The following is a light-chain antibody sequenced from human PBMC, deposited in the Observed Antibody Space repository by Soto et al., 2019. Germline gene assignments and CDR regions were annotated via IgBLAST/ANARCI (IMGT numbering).Light chain of an antibody. CDR2: GAS. CDR1: QSVSGN. Sequence: EIVMTQSPATLSVSPGERATLSCRASQSVSGNLAWYQQKPGQAPRLLIYGASTSATGIPARFSGSGSGTEFTLTISSLQSEEFAIYYCQQYNKWPTWTFGQGTKVDIK. J-gene: IGKJ1*01. V-gene: IGKV3-15*01. CDR3: QQYNKWPTWT.